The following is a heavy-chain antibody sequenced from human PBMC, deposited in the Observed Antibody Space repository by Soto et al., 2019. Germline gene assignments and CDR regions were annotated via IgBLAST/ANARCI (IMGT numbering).Heavy chain of an antibody. CDR1: GYTFTSYD. D-gene: IGHD1-26*01. Sequence: QVQLVQSGAEVKKPGASVKVSCKASGYTFTSYDINWVRQATGQGLEWMGWMNPNSGNTGYAQKFQGRVTMTRNTYXSTADTELSSLRSEDTAVYYCASSGSYYYYDGMDVWGQGTTVTVSS. CDR2: MNPNSGNT. V-gene: IGHV1-8*01. J-gene: IGHJ6*02. CDR3: ASSGSYYYYDGMDV.